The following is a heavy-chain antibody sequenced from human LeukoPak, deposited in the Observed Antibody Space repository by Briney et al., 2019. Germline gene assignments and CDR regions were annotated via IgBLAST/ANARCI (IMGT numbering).Heavy chain of an antibody. CDR1: GGSFSGYY. CDR2: INHSGST. CDR3: ARELKSITMVRATAYYYYYYMDV. Sequence: PSETLSLTCAVYGGSFSGYYWSWIRQPPGKGLEWIGEINHSGSTNYNPSLKSRVTISVDTSKNQFSLKLSSVTAADTAVYYCARELKSITMVRATAYYYYYYMDVWGKGTTVTISS. V-gene: IGHV4-34*01. J-gene: IGHJ6*03. D-gene: IGHD3-10*01.